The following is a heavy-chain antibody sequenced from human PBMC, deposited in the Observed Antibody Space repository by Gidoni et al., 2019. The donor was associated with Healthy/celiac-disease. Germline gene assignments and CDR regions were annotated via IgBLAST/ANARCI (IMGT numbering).Heavy chain of an antibody. Sequence: EVQLVESGGGLVKPGGSLRLSCAASGFTFSSYTMNWFRQAPGKGLEWVSSISSSSSYIYYADSVKGRFIISRDNAKNSLYLQMNSLRAEDTAVYYCARDGVYYDILTGYYNYYYYGMDVWGQGTTVTVSS. V-gene: IGHV3-21*01. CDR2: ISSSSSYI. CDR1: GFTFSSYT. CDR3: ARDGVYYDILTGYYNYYYYGMDV. D-gene: IGHD3-9*01. J-gene: IGHJ6*02.